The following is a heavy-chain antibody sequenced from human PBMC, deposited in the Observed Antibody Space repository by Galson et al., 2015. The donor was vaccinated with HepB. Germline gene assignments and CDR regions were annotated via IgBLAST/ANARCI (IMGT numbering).Heavy chain of an antibody. CDR1: GFTFSSYS. Sequence: SLRLSCAASGFTFSSYSMNWVRQAPGKGLEWVSSISSSSSYIYYADSVKGRFTISRDNAKNSLYLQMNSLRAEDTAVYYCARAGGRDRYVLTPVDDYYYYGMDVWGQGTTVTVSS. CDR3: ARAGGRDRYVLTPVDDYYYYGMDV. J-gene: IGHJ6*02. D-gene: IGHD5-12*01. V-gene: IGHV3-21*01. CDR2: ISSSSSYI.